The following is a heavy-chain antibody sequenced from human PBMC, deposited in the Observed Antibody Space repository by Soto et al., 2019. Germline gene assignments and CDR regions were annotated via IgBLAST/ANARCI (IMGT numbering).Heavy chain of an antibody. J-gene: IGHJ4*02. CDR2: IIPIFGTA. Sequence: GASVKVSCKASGGTFSSYAISWVRQAPGQGLEWMGGIIPIFGTANYAQKFQGRVTITADESTSTAYMELSSLGSEDTAVYYCARSYDSSGYYRIDYWGQGTLVTVSS. V-gene: IGHV1-69*13. D-gene: IGHD3-22*01. CDR3: ARSYDSSGYYRIDY. CDR1: GGTFSSYA.